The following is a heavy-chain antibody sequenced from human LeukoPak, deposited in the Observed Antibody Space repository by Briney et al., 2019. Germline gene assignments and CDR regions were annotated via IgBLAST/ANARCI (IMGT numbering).Heavy chain of an antibody. CDR1: GFTFSSYA. J-gene: IGHJ4*02. CDR2: ISGSGGST. D-gene: IGHD3-10*01. V-gene: IGHV3-23*01. CDR3: AKGNTMVRGVLLNGFDY. Sequence: GGSLRLSCAASGFTFSSYAMSWVRQAPGKGLEWVSAISGSGGSTYYADSVKGRFTISRDNSKNTLYLQVNSLRAEDTAVYYCAKGNTMVRGVLLNGFDYWGQGTLVTVSS.